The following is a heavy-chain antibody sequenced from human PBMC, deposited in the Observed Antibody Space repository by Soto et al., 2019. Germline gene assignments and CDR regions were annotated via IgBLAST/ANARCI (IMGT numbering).Heavy chain of an antibody. CDR3: ARVTGLRSSGWSYYFDF. J-gene: IGHJ4*02. CDR2: ISGSGGTI. D-gene: IGHD6-19*01. V-gene: IGHV3-48*02. Sequence: EVQLVESGGGMVQPGGSLRLSCAASGFTLSSYSMHWVRQAPGKGLEWVSYISGSGGTIYYADSVKGRFTISRDNAKNSLSVQMNSLRDEDTAVYFCARVTGLRSSGWSYYFDFWGQGTRVTVSS. CDR1: GFTLSSYS.